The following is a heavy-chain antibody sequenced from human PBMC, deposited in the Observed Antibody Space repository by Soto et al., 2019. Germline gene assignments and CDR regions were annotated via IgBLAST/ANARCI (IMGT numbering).Heavy chain of an antibody. CDR2: ISTYNGDT. CDR3: AREGVAPYYYYGMDV. V-gene: IGHV1-18*01. J-gene: IGHJ6*02. D-gene: IGHD5-12*01. CDR1: GYTFTRSG. Sequence: GASVKVSCKASGYTFTRSGISWVRQAPGQGLEWMGWISTYNGDTNYAQTFQGRVTMTTDTSTSTVYMELRSLRSDDTAFYYCAREGVAPYYYYGMDVWGQGTPVTVSS.